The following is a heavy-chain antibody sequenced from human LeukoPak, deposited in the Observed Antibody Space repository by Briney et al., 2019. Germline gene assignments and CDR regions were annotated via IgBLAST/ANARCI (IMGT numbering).Heavy chain of an antibody. J-gene: IGHJ4*02. D-gene: IGHD3-9*01. CDR3: ATAWGYDILTGYYIRDY. V-gene: IGHV3-48*03. Sequence: GGSLRLSCAASGFTFSSYEMNWVRQAPGKGLEWVSYISSSGSTIYYADSVKGRFTISRDNAKNSLYLQMNSLRAEDTAVYYCATAWGYDILTGYYIRDYWGQGTLVTVSS. CDR2: ISSSGSTI. CDR1: GFTFSSYE.